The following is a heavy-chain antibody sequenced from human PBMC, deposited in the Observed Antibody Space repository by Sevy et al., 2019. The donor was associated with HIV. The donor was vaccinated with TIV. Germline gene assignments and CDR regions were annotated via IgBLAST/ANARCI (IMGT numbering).Heavy chain of an antibody. CDR3: ARDKGGVLRFLEWFFPMDV. D-gene: IGHD3-3*01. CDR2: ISYDGSNK. J-gene: IGHJ6*02. V-gene: IGHV3-30-3*01. Sequence: GGSLRLSCAASGFTFSSYAMHWVRQAPGKGLEWVAVISYDGSNKYYADSVKGRFTISRDNSKNTRYLQMNSLRAEDTAVYYGARDKGGVLRFLEWFFPMDVWGQGTTVTVSS. CDR1: GFTFSSYA.